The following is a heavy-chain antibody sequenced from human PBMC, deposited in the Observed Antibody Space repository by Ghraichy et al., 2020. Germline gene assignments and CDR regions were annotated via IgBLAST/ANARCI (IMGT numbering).Heavy chain of an antibody. V-gene: IGHV4-34*01. J-gene: IGHJ4*02. Sequence: SETLSLSCSVYGGSFYSGSLTGYYWTWIRQPPGKGLEWLGEITQSGSTNYNPSLKSRITILIETSNNRISLRLSSVTAADTAVYYCASQDMVSRALGDWGQGTLVTVSS. CDR3: ASQDMVSRALGD. CDR1: GGSFYSGSLTGYY. CDR2: ITQSGST. D-gene: IGHD5/OR15-5a*01.